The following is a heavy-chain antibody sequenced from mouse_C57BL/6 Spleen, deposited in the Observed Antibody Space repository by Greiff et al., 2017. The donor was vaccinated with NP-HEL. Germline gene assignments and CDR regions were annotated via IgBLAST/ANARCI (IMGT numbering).Heavy chain of an antibody. J-gene: IGHJ2*01. CDR3: AREGLTGTDY. D-gene: IGHD4-1*01. Sequence: EVQLQQSGPELVKPGASVKISCKASGYTFTDYYMNWVKQSHGKSLEWIGDINPNNGGTSYNQKFKGKATLTVDKSSSTAYMERRSLTSEDSAVYYCAREGLTGTDYWGQGTTLTVSS. CDR2: INPNNGGT. V-gene: IGHV1-26*01. CDR1: GYTFTDYY.